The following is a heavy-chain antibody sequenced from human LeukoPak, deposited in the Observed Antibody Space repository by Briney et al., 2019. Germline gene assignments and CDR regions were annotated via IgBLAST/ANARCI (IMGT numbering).Heavy chain of an antibody. J-gene: IGHJ5*02. CDR2: ISWNSGSI. V-gene: IGHV3-9*01. D-gene: IGHD1-1*01. CDR1: GFTFDDYA. CDR3: AKDPTTGTTPNWFDP. Sequence: PGGSLRLSCAASGFTFDDYAMHWVRQAPGKGLEWVSGISWNSGSIGYADSVKGRFTISRDNSKNTLYLQMNSLRAEDTAVYYCAKDPTTGTTPNWFDPWGQGTLVTVSS.